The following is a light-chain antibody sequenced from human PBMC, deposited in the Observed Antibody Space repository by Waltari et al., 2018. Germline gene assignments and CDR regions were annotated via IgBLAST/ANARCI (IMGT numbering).Light chain of an antibody. CDR2: GTS. J-gene: IGKJ5*01. Sequence: EIVLTQSPGTLSLSPGERATLSCRASQSISSSYLAWYQQKPGQAPRLLIYGTSSRATGIPDRFSGSGSVTDFTLTISRLEPEDFAVYYCQHYDSSSITFGQGTRLEIK. CDR3: QHYDSSSIT. V-gene: IGKV3-20*01. CDR1: QSISSSY.